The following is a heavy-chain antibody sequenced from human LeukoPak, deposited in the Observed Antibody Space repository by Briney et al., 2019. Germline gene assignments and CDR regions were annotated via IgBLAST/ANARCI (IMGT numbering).Heavy chain of an antibody. J-gene: IGHJ4*02. V-gene: IGHV1-2*02. CDR3: AREATIFGVVTFDY. CDR1: GYTFTGYY. D-gene: IGHD3-3*01. Sequence: AASVKVSCKASGYTFTGYYMHWVRQAPGQGLEWMGWINPNSGGTNYAQKFQGRVTMTRDTSISTAYMELSRLRSDDTAVYYCAREATIFGVVTFDYWGQGTLVTVSS. CDR2: INPNSGGT.